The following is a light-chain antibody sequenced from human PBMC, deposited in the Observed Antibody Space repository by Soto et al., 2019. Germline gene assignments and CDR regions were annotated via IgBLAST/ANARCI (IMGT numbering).Light chain of an antibody. CDR3: QQSYTTPCT. CDR1: QSITTY. CDR2: ATS. Sequence: DIQMTQSPSSLSASVGDRVTITCRASQSITTYLNWYQQKPGRAPKLLIFATSNLQSGVPSRFSGSGSGTAFTLTISSLHPEDFATYYCQQSYTTPCTFGQGTKLEIK. J-gene: IGKJ2*02. V-gene: IGKV1-39*01.